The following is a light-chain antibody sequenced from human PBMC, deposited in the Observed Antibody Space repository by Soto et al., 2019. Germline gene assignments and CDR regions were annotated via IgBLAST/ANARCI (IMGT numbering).Light chain of an antibody. CDR3: SSYTSSYTYV. CDR1: SSDVGGYNY. J-gene: IGLJ1*01. Sequence: QSALTQPASVSGSPGQSITISCTGTSSDVGGYNYVSWYQHHPGKAPKLIIYDVSNRPSGVSDRFSGSKSGNTASLTISELQAEDEADYYCSSYTSSYTYVFGTGTKLTVL. V-gene: IGLV2-14*03. CDR2: DVS.